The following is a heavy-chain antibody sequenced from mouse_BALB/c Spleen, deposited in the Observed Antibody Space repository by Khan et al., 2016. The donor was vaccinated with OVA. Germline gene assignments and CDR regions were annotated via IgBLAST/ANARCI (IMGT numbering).Heavy chain of an antibody. CDR3: ARRGYDYGRGALFAY. CDR1: GFSLTNYS. Sequence: VQLVESGPGLVQPSQSLSITCTVSGFSLTNYSVHWVRQSPGKGLEWLGVIWSAGSTDYNAAFISRLTIRKDHSRSQVFFKMNSLQPNDTAIYXCARRGYDYGRGALFAYWGQGTLVTVSA. D-gene: IGHD2-4*01. J-gene: IGHJ3*01. V-gene: IGHV2-2*02. CDR2: IWSAGST.